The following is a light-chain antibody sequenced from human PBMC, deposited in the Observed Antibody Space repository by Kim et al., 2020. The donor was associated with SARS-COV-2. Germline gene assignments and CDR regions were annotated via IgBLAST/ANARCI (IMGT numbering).Light chain of an antibody. V-gene: IGLV1-40*01. CDR3: QSYDSSLSAVL. CDR2: GNN. J-gene: IGLJ2*01. CDR1: SSNIGADYD. Sequence: QRVTIPCTGSSSNIGADYDVHWYQQVPGTAPKLLIYGNNNRPSGVPDRFSGSKSGTSASLAITGLQAEDEADYYCQSYDSSLSAVLFGGGTQLTVL.